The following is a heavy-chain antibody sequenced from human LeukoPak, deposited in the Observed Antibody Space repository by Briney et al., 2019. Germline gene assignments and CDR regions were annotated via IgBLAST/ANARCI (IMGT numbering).Heavy chain of an antibody. Sequence: PGGSLRLSCAVSGITLSNYGMSWVRQAPGKGLEWVAGISDSGGRTNYADSVKGRFIISRINPKNTLYLQMNSLRAEDTAVYFCAKRGVVIRVILVGFHKEAYYFDSWGQGALVTVSS. J-gene: IGHJ4*02. V-gene: IGHV3-23*01. CDR3: AKRGVVIRVILVGFHKEAYYFDS. CDR1: GITLSNYG. CDR2: ISDSGGRT. D-gene: IGHD3-22*01.